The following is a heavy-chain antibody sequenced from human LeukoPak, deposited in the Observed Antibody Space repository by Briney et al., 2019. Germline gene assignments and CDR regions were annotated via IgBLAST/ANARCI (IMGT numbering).Heavy chain of an antibody. CDR3: ARGRGLGMIVVVITTYWYFDL. D-gene: IGHD3-22*01. J-gene: IGHJ2*01. CDR2: INHSGST. Sequence: SETLSLTCAVYGGSFSGYYWSWIRQPPGKGLEWIGEINHSGSTNYNPSLKSRVTISVDTSKNQFSLKLSFVTAADTAVYYCARGRGLGMIVVVITTYWYFDLWGRGTLVTVSS. V-gene: IGHV4-34*01. CDR1: GGSFSGYY.